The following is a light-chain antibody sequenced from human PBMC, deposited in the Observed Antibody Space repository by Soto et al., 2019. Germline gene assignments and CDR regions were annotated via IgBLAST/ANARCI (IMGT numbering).Light chain of an antibody. CDR1: SGGFASNY. Sequence: NFMLTQPHSVSESPGRTVTISCTRSSGGFASNYVQWYQQRPGSAPTTVIFEDNQRPSGVPDRFSGSIDSSSNSASLTISGLRTEDEAYYYCQSDDSTTQVFGTGTKVTVL. J-gene: IGLJ1*01. V-gene: IGLV6-57*04. CDR3: QSDDSTTQV. CDR2: EDN.